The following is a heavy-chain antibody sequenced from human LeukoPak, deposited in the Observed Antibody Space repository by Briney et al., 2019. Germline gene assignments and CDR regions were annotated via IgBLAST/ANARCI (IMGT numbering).Heavy chain of an antibody. CDR2: IGGSGGRT. V-gene: IGHV3-23*01. J-gene: IGHJ4*02. CDR1: GFTFSNYA. CDR3: ARRNIAAAALDY. D-gene: IGHD6-13*01. Sequence: PGGSLRLSCVASGFTFSNYAMSWVRQAPGKGLEWVSGIGGSGGRTSYADSVRGRFTISRDNSKNTLYLQMNSLRAEDTAVYYCARRNIAAAALDYWGQGTLVTVSS.